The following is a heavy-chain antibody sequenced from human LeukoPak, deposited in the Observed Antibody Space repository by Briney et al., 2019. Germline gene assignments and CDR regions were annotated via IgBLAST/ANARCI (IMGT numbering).Heavy chain of an antibody. CDR2: IYHSGST. CDR1: GGSISSSNW. D-gene: IGHD3-22*01. J-gene: IGHJ4*02. Sequence: PSETLSLTCAVSGGSISSSNWWSWVRQPPGKGLEWIGEIYHSGSTNYNPSLKSRVTISVDKSKNQFSLKLSSVTAADTAVYYCARRSNKYYYDSSGSSQGGYWGQGTLVTVSS. V-gene: IGHV4-4*02. CDR3: ARRSNKYYYDSSGSSQGGY.